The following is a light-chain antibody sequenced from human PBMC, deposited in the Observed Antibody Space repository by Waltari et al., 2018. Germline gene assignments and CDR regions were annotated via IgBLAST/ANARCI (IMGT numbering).Light chain of an antibody. CDR3: QSEGSSSVVV. CDR1: ALPKQS. J-gene: IGLJ2*01. CDR2: NDN. V-gene: IGLV3-25*03. Sequence: SYELPQPPSASVSPGPTARITCSGDALPKQSAFWYQQKSGQAPVVVIYNDNERSSGIPDRFSWCSAGTTIMLTISGAQAEDDAYYCCQSEGSSSVVVFGGGTKLTVL.